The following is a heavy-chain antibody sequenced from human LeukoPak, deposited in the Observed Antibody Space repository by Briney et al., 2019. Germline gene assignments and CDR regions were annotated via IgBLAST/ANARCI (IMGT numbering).Heavy chain of an antibody. J-gene: IGHJ6*01. Sequence: GGSLRLSCAASGFTVKSNYVSCLRQAPGKGLEWISLIYSDGTTYYADSVKGRFTTSRDNSKNTLYLQIDSLRAEDTAVYFCVPRAEGSYYGSGIYYGLDVWGQGTTVTVSS. CDR3: VPRAEGSYYGSGIYYGLDV. V-gene: IGHV3-66*01. CDR2: IYSDGTT. CDR1: GFTVKSNY. D-gene: IGHD3-10*01.